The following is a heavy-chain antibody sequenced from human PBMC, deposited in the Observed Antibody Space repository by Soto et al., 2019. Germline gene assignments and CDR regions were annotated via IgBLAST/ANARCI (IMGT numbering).Heavy chain of an antibody. CDR2: ISSSNSTI. CDR1: GFTFSSYS. V-gene: IGHV3-48*02. CDR3: GRVVSYDSSGYGPREDDVFDF. Sequence: PGGSLRLSCAASGFTFSSYSMNWVRQAPGKGLEWVSYISSSNSTIYYADSVKGRFTISRDNAKNSLYLQMNSLRDEDTAVYHYGRVVSYDSSGYGPREDDVFDFWGQGTMVTVSS. D-gene: IGHD3-22*01. J-gene: IGHJ3*01.